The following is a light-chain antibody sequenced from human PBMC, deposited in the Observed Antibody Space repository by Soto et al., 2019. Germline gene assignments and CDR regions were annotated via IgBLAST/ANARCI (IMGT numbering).Light chain of an antibody. J-gene: IGKJ3*01. CDR1: QGINHY. Sequence: DIQMTQSPSSLSASVGDRVTITCRASQGINHYLAWFQQKPGKVPRLLIYATSTLQSGVPSRFSGSGFGTDFTLTISSLQPEDVATYYCQKHNSAPLFLGPGTKVEIK. CDR2: ATS. V-gene: IGKV1-27*01. CDR3: QKHNSAPLF.